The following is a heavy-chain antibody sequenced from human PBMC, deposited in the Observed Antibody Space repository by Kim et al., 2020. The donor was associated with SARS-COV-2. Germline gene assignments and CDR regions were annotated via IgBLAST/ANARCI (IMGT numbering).Heavy chain of an antibody. V-gene: IGHV1-3*04. CDR2: INTGNAYT. D-gene: IGHD1-26*01. J-gene: IGHJ4*02. Sequence: ASVKVSCKGSGYTFSNAGIHWVRQAPGQSLEWMGWINTGNAYTVYSEKFQGRVTFTRDTSASTAYMELSSLRSEDTAVYYCARLVVPTAIDLDYWGQGTLVTVSS. CDR1: GYTFSNAG. CDR3: ARLVVPTAIDLDY.